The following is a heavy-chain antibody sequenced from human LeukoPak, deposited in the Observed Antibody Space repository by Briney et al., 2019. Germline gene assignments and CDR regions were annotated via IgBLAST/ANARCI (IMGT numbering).Heavy chain of an antibody. D-gene: IGHD4-17*01. V-gene: IGHV4-59*01. Sequence: SETLSLTCTVSGVSISGDHWSWIRQSPGKGLEWIGYIYYSGSTNYKPSLKSRVTISIDTSKNQFSLRLRSVTAADTAVYYCAIAHDYGDYKQCFDSWGQGTLVTVSS. CDR1: GVSISGDH. J-gene: IGHJ5*01. CDR2: IYYSGST. CDR3: AIAHDYGDYKQCFDS.